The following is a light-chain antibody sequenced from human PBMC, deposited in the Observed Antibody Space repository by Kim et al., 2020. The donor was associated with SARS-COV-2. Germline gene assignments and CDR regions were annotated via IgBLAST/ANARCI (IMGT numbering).Light chain of an antibody. CDR2: GKN. V-gene: IGLV3-19*01. CDR3: DSRDSSGNQVV. CDR1: SLRSYY. Sequence: ALGQKVRITCQGESLRSYYASWYQQKPGQAPVLVIYGKNNRPSGIPDRFSGSSSGNTASMTITGAQAEEEADYYCDSRDSSGNQVVFGGGTQLTVL. J-gene: IGLJ2*01.